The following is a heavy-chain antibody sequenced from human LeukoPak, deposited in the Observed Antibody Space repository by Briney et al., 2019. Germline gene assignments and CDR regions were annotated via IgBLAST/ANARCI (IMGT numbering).Heavy chain of an antibody. J-gene: IGHJ4*02. CDR1: GFTFSTYG. CDR2: INEYGSKT. V-gene: IGHV3-7*03. CDR3: ARAITSTEGY. Sequence: GGSLRLSCAASGFTFSTYGMTWVRQAPGKGLEWVASINEYGSKTSYVDSVKGRFTISRDNAQKSLYLEMNSLRAEDTAVYYCARAITSTEGYWGQGTLVTVSS.